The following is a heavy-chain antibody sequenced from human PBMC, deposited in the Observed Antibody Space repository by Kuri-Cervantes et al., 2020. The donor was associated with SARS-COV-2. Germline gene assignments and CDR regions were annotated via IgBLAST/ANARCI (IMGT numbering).Heavy chain of an antibody. J-gene: IGHJ4*02. V-gene: IGHV3-21*01. CDR1: GFTFSSYS. CDR2: ISSSSSYI. CDR3: AVAVDYGDYQFDY. Sequence: GESLKISCAASGFTFSSYSMNWARQAPGKGLEWVSSISSSSSYIYYADSVKGRFTISRDNAKNSLYLQMNSLRAEDTAVYYCAVAVDYGDYQFDYWGQGTLVTVSS. D-gene: IGHD4-17*01.